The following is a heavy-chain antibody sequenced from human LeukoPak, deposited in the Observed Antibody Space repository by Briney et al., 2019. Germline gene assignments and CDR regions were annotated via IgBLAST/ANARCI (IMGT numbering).Heavy chain of an antibody. CDR1: GGSISSYY. D-gene: IGHD3-16*01. V-gene: IGHV4-4*07. J-gene: IGHJ3*02. Sequence: PSETLSLSCTVSGGSISSYYWCWIRQPAGKGLEWIGRIYTSGSTNYNPSLKSRVTMSVDTSKNQFSLKLSSVTSADTAVYYCARAVDGGPIATDDAFDIGGQGTMVTVSS. CDR3: ARAVDGGPIATDDAFDI. CDR2: IYTSGST.